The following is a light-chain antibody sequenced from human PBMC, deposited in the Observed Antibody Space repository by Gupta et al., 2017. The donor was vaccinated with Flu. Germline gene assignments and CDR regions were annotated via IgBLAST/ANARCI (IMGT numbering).Light chain of an antibody. CDR3: QQSYGTPRT. CDR1: QSISNF. CDR2: AAS. V-gene: IGKV1-39*01. J-gene: IGKJ1*01. Sequence: DIQMTQSPSSLSASVGDRVTIACRASQSISNFLNWYQQKPGKAPNLLIYAASSLQSGVPSRFSGSGSGTDITLTISSLQPEDFATYYCQQSYGTPRTFGQGTRVEI.